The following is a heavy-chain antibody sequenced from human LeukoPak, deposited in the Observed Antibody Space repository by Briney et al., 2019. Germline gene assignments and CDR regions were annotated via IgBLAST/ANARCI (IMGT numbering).Heavy chain of an antibody. CDR2: ICGSGGST. CDR3: AKDSGSYYGPHDY. Sequence: PGGSLRLSCAASGFTFSSDAMSWVRQAQGKGLEWVSAICGSGGSTYYADSVKGRFTISRDNSKNTLYLQMNSLRAEDTAVYYCAKDSGSYYGPHDYWGQGTLVTVSS. CDR1: GFTFSSDA. J-gene: IGHJ4*02. V-gene: IGHV3-23*01. D-gene: IGHD1-26*01.